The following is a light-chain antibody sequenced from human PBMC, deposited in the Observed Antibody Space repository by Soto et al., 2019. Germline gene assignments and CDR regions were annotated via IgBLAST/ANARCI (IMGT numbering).Light chain of an antibody. J-gene: IGLJ2*01. Sequence: QSVLTQPPSVSGAPGQRVTISCTGSSSNIGAGYDVHWYQQLPGTAPKLLIYGNSNRPSGVPDRFSGSKSGTSASLAITGLQAEDEADYYCPSYDSSVSGHVVFGGGTKVTVL. CDR1: SSNIGAGYD. CDR2: GNS. V-gene: IGLV1-40*01. CDR3: PSYDSSVSGHVV.